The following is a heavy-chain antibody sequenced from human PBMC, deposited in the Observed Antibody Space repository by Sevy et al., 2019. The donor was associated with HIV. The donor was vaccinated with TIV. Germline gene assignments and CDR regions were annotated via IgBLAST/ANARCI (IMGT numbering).Heavy chain of an antibody. Sequence: GGSLRLSCAASGYTFNNAWMSWVRQAPGKGLEWLGRIKSKTDGGSAEYASPVKGRFTISIDDSKSKLYLQMNRLRTEDTGVDYCTGATVFGATWFDPWGQGALVTVSS. CDR2: IKSKTDGGSA. D-gene: IGHD3-3*01. CDR1: GYTFNNAW. V-gene: IGHV3-15*01. J-gene: IGHJ5*02. CDR3: TGATVFGATWFDP.